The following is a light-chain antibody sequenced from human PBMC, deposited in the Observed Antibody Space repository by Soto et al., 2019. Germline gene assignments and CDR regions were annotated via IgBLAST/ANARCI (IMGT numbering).Light chain of an antibody. CDR2: DAT. Sequence: EVVLTQSPATLSLSPGERATLSCRDSQNVSIYLAWYQQKPGQVPRLLIYDATNRAAGIPPRFSGSGSATDFTLTISSLEPEDFAVYYCQQRYSWPPLTFGGGTKVEIK. J-gene: IGKJ4*01. CDR1: QNVSIY. CDR3: QQRYSWPPLT. V-gene: IGKV3-11*01.